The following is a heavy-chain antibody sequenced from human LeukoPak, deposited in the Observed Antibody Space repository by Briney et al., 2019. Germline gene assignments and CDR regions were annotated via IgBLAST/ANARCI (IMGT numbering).Heavy chain of an antibody. CDR3: ARGYGDYLFDY. Sequence: SETLSLTCTVSGGSISSYYWSWIRQPPGKGLEWIGYIYYSGSTNYNPSLKSRVTISVDTSKNQFSLKLSSVTAADTAVYYCARGYGDYLFDYWGQGTLVTVSP. D-gene: IGHD4-17*01. CDR1: GGSISSYY. CDR2: IYYSGST. J-gene: IGHJ4*02. V-gene: IGHV4-59*01.